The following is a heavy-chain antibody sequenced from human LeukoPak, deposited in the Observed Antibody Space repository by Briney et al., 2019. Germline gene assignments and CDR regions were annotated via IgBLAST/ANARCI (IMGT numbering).Heavy chain of an antibody. V-gene: IGHV3-23*01. Sequence: PGGSLRLSCAASEFTFSSYSMSWVRQAPGKGLEWVSVISGSGGSTYYADSVKGRFTMSRDNSKNTLYLQMNNTSDDDTAIYYCAKCVAVYYSGMGVWGQGTTVTVSS. J-gene: IGHJ6*02. CDR1: EFTFSSYS. CDR2: ISGSGGST. D-gene: IGHD2-21*01. CDR3: AKCVAVYYSGMGV.